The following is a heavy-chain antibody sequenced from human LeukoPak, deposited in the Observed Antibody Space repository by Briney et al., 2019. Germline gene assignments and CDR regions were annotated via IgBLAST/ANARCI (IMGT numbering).Heavy chain of an antibody. CDR2: ISAYNGDI. CDR1: GYTFTRYG. V-gene: IGHV1-18*01. J-gene: IGHJ3*02. CDR3: ARESGSDAFDI. Sequence: ASVKVSCKASGYTFTRYGVSWVRQAPGQGLEWMGWISAYNGDIKYAQRGKGRVTMTTDTSTSTVYMELRSLRSDDTAVYYCARESGSDAFDIWGQGTMVTVSS.